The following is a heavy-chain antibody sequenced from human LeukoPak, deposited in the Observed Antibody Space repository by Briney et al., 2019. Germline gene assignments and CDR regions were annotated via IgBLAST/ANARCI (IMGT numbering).Heavy chain of an antibody. CDR2: IIPIFGTA. CDR3: ARGDYYGSGSYPAPY. Sequence: SVKVSCKASGGTFSSYAISWVRQAPGQGLEWMGGIIPIFGTANYAQKFQGRVTITADESTSTAYMELSSLRSEDTAVYYCARGDYYGSGSYPAPYWGQGTLVTVSS. J-gene: IGHJ4*02. V-gene: IGHV1-69*13. CDR1: GGTFSSYA. D-gene: IGHD3-10*01.